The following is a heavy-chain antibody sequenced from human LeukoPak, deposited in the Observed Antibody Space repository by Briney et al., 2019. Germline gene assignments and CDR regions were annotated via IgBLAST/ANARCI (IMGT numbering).Heavy chain of an antibody. CDR1: GYTLTELS. CDR2: FDPEDGET. D-gene: IGHD5-24*01. V-gene: IGHV1-24*01. Sequence: GASVKVSCKVSGYTLTELSMHWVRQAPGKGLEWMGGFDPEDGETIYAQKFQGRVTITADESTSTAYMELSSLRSEDTAVYYCARAREMATYYFDYWGQGTLVTVSS. J-gene: IGHJ4*02. CDR3: ARAREMATYYFDY.